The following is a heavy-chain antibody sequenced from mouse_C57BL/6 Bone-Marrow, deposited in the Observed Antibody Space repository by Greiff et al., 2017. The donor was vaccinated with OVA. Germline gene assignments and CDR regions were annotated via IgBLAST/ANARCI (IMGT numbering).Heavy chain of an antibody. V-gene: IGHV5-12*01. Sequence: DVMLVESGGGLVQPGGSLKLSCAASGFTFSDYYMYWVRQTPEKRLEWVAYISNGGGSTYYPDTVKGRFTISRDNAKNTLYLQMSRLKSEDTAMYYCARRSQAFMDYWGQGTSVTVSS. CDR2: ISNGGGST. D-gene: IGHD3-2*02. J-gene: IGHJ4*01. CDR3: ARRSQAFMDY. CDR1: GFTFSDYY.